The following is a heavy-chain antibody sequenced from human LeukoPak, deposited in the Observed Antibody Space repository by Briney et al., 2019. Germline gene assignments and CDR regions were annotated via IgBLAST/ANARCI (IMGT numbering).Heavy chain of an antibody. V-gene: IGHV3-30*04. D-gene: IGHD5-18*01. J-gene: IGHJ4*02. CDR2: ISYDGSNK. CDR3: ARHLWLSGNDY. CDR1: GFTHRSYA. Sequence: GGSPRLPCAASGFTHRSYAMHLVRQAPGKGPEWVSVISYDGSNKYYADSVKGRFTISRDNSKNTLYLQMNDLRAEDTAVYYCARHLWLSGNDYWGQGTLVTVSS.